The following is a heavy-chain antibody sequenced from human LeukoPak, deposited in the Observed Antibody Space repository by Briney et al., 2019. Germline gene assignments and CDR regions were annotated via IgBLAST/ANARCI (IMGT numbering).Heavy chain of an antibody. CDR1: GFTFSSYG. D-gene: IGHD5-18*01. CDR3: AKDLTAMSYFDY. CDR2: IRYDGSNK. V-gene: IGHV3-30*02. J-gene: IGHJ4*02. Sequence: GGSLRLSCAASGFTFSSYGMHWVRQAPGKGLEWVAFIRYDGSNKYYADSVKGRFTISRDNSKNTLYLQMNSLRAEDTAVYYCAKDLTAMSYFDYWGQGTLVTVSS.